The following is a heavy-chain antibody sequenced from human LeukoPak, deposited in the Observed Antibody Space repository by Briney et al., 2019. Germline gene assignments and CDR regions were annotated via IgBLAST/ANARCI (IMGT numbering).Heavy chain of an antibody. D-gene: IGHD4-23*01. CDR3: ARDHIRWLGNWFDP. CDR2: ISAYNGNT. V-gene: IGHV1-18*01. J-gene: IGHJ5*02. Sequence: ASVKVSCKASGYTFTTYGISCVRQAPGQRLEWMGWISAYNGNTNYAQKLQGRVTMTTDTSPSTAYMELRSLRSDDTAVYYCARDHIRWLGNWFDPWGQGTLVTVSS. CDR1: GYTFTTYG.